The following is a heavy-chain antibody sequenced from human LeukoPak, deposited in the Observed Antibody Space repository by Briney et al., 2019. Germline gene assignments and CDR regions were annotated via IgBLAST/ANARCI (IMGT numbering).Heavy chain of an antibody. D-gene: IGHD5-18*01. CDR2: IYYSGST. V-gene: IGHV4-31*03. CDR3: ARVPDSYSYGYASYYFDY. Sequence: SETLSLTCTVSGGSISSGGYYWSWIRQHPGKGLEWIGYIYYSGSTYYNPSLKSRVTISVDTSKNQFSLKLSSVTAAATAVYYCARVPDSYSYGYASYYFDYWGQGTLVTVSS. CDR1: GGSISSGGYY. J-gene: IGHJ4*02.